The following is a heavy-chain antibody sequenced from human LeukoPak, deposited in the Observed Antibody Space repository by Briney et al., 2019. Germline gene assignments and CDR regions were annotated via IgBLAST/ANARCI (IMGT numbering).Heavy chain of an antibody. Sequence: GGSLRLSCAASGFTFSNYWMSWVRQAPGKGLQWVANIKQDGSEKYYVDSVRGRFTISRDNAKKSLYLQMNSLRAEDTAVYYCARDDDWNYEDYWGQGTLVTVSS. CDR2: IKQDGSEK. J-gene: IGHJ4*02. V-gene: IGHV3-7*01. CDR1: GFTFSNYW. D-gene: IGHD1-7*01. CDR3: ARDDDWNYEDY.